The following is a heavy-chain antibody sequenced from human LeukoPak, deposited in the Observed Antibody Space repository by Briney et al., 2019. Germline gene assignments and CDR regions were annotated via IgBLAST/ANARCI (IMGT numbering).Heavy chain of an antibody. J-gene: IGHJ4*02. CDR2: IIPIFGTA. CDR1: GGTFSSYA. V-gene: IGHV1-69*06. D-gene: IGHD3-22*01. Sequence: GASVTVSCKASGGTFSSYAISWVRQAPGQGLEWMGGIIPIFGTANYAQKFQGRVTITADKSTSTAYMELSSLRSEDTAVYYCAIGRYYFDSSGYYRPGQPFDYWGQGTLVTVSS. CDR3: AIGRYYFDSSGYYRPGQPFDY.